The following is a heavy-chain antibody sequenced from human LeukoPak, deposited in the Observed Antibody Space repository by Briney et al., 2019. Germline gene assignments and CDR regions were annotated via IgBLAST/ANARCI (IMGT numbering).Heavy chain of an antibody. CDR1: GFTFSDYY. V-gene: IGHV3-11*01. CDR2: ISSSGSTI. Sequence: GGSLRLSCAASGFTFSDYYMSWLRQAPGKGLEWVSYISSSGSTIYYADSVKGRFTISRDNAKNSLYLQMNSLRAEDTAVYYCAKDMVVGYCSGGSCYSGFDHWGQGTLVTVSS. J-gene: IGHJ5*02. D-gene: IGHD2-15*01. CDR3: AKDMVVGYCSGGSCYSGFDH.